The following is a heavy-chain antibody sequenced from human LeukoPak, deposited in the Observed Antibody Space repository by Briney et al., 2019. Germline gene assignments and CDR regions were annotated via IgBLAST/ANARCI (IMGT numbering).Heavy chain of an antibody. V-gene: IGHV3-23*01. D-gene: IGHD2-15*01. CDR3: AKDRYCSGGSCSGTLGY. CDR2: ISGSGGST. Sequence: GGSLRLSCAASGFTFSSYAMSWVRQAPGKGLEWVSAISGSGGSTYHADSVKGRFTISRDNSKNTLYLQMNSLRAEDTAVYYCAKDRYCSGGSCSGTLGYWGQGTLVTVSS. J-gene: IGHJ4*02. CDR1: GFTFSSYA.